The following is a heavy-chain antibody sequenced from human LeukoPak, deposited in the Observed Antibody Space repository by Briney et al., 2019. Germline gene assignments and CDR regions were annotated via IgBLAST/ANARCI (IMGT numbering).Heavy chain of an antibody. CDR1: GFTFGSYW. Sequence: TGGSLRLSCAASGFTFGSYWMSWVRQAPGKGLEWVANIKQDGSEKYYVDSVKGRFTISRDNAKNSLYLQMNSLRAEDTAVYYCARDRGKQLPLDYWGQGTLVTVSS. V-gene: IGHV3-7*01. D-gene: IGHD2-2*01. CDR3: ARDRGKQLPLDY. CDR2: IKQDGSEK. J-gene: IGHJ4*02.